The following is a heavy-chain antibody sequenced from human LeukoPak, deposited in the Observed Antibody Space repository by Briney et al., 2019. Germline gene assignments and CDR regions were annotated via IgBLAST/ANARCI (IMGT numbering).Heavy chain of an antibody. J-gene: IGHJ4*02. CDR2: IYTSGST. V-gene: IGHV4-61*02. CDR1: GGSISSGSYY. Sequence: PSETLSLTCTVSGGSISSGSYYWSWIRQPAGKGLEWIGRIYTSGSTNYNPSLKSRVTMSVDTSKNQFSLKLSSVTAADTAVYYCARDRIRSSTYYYGSGKTPGLEYFDYWGQGTLVTVSS. D-gene: IGHD3-10*01. CDR3: ARDRIRSSTYYYGSGKTPGLEYFDY.